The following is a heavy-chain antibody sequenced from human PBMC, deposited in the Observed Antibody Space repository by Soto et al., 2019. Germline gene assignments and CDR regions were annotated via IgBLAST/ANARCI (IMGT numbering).Heavy chain of an antibody. CDR3: AREGGYGDYQDAAFDI. CDR2: INVYNDRT. D-gene: IGHD4-17*01. J-gene: IGHJ3*02. Sequence: ASVKVSCKASGYSFTSYSISWVRQAPRQGLEWMGWINVYNDRTNYAQNLQGRVTLTTDRSTTTVYMELRSLRPDDTAVYYCAREGGYGDYQDAAFDIWGQATLVTVSS. V-gene: IGHV1-18*01. CDR1: GYSFTSYS.